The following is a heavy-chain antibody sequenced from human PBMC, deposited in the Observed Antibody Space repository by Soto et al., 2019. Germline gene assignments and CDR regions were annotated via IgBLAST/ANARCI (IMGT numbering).Heavy chain of an antibody. CDR2: MNPNTGGS. CDR3: ARGGPAAGYDL. CDR1: GYTFTSND. D-gene: IGHD6-13*01. V-gene: IGHV1-8*01. J-gene: IGHJ4*02. Sequence: QVQLVQSGAEEKKPGASVKVSCKASGYTFTSNDINWVRQASGQGLEWMGWMNPNTGGSGYAQDFQGRITMTRDTATSTDYMELTSLRSDDTAVYYCARGGPAAGYDLWGQGTLVTVSS.